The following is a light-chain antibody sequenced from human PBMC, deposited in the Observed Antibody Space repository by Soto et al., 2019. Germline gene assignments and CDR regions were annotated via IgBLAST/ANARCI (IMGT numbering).Light chain of an antibody. CDR2: DAS. CDR1: QSVGSY. J-gene: IGKJ4*01. CDR3: QQRSSWPLT. V-gene: IGKV3-11*01. Sequence: EIVLTQSPAPLSLSPGERATLSCRASQSVGSYLAWFQQKLGQAPRLLIYDASNRATGIPARFSGSGSGTDFTLTISSLEPEDFAVYYCQQRSSWPLTFGGGTKVEI.